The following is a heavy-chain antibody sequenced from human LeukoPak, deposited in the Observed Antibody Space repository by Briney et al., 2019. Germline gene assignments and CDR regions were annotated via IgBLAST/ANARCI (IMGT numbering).Heavy chain of an antibody. D-gene: IGHD1-26*01. V-gene: IGHV3-30*02. CDR2: IRYDGSNE. J-gene: IGHJ3*02. Sequence: GGSLRLPCAASGFTLSDYGIHWVRQAPGKGLEWVASIRYDGSNEYYADSVKGRFTISRDNSKNKVYLQMNGLRSDDTAVYYCARDIVGATGDAFDIWGQGTMVTVSS. CDR3: ARDIVGATGDAFDI. CDR1: GFTLSDYG.